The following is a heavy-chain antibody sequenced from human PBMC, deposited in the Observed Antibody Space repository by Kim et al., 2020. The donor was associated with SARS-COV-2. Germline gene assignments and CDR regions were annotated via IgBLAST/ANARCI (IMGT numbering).Heavy chain of an antibody. CDR3: AKDKPEITIFTFWHYYGMDV. Sequence: GGSLRLSCAASGFTFNSYAMSWVRQAPGKGLEWVSAISGSGISTYYADSLKGRFTISRDNSKNTLNLQMNSLRAEDTAVYYCAKDKPEITIFTFWHYYGMDVWGQGTTVTVSS. CDR1: GFTFNSYA. J-gene: IGHJ6*02. CDR2: ISGSGIST. D-gene: IGHD3-9*01. V-gene: IGHV3-23*01.